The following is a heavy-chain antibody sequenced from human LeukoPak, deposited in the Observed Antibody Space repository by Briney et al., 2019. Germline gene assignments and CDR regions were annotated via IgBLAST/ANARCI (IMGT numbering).Heavy chain of an antibody. CDR3: ATVLRWSGPQFVDAFDI. D-gene: IGHD3-3*01. V-gene: IGHV1-8*01. J-gene: IGHJ3*02. CDR1: GYTFTSYD. Sequence: ASVKVSCKASGYTFTSYDINWVRQATGQGLEWMGWMNPNSGNTGYAQKFQGRVTMTRNTSISTAYMELSSLRSEDTAVYYCATVLRWSGPQFVDAFDIWGQGTMVTVSS. CDR2: MNPNSGNT.